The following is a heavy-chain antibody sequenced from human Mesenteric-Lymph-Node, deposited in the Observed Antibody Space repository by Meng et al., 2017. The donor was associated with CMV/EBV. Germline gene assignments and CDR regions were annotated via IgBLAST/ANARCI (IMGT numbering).Heavy chain of an antibody. CDR1: GFTFGSYA. CDR2: ISGSGGST. J-gene: IGHJ6*02. V-gene: IGHV3-23*01. D-gene: IGHD2-2*02. Sequence: GESLKISCAASGFTFGSYALSWVRQAPGRGLEWVSAISGSGGSTYYADSVKGRFTISRDNSKNTLYLQMNSLRAEDTAVYYCAKDAQDCSSTSCYTIYYYYGMDVWGQGTTVTVSS. CDR3: AKDAQDCSSTSCYTIYYYYGMDV.